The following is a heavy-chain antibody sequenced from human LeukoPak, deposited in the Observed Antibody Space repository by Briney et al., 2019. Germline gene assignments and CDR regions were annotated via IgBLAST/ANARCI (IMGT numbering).Heavy chain of an antibody. Sequence: GESLKISCKGSGYSFTSYWIGWVRQMPGKGLEWMGIIYSGDSDTRYSPSFQGQVTISADKSISTAYLQWSSLKASGTAMYYCARRHYYDSSGLDYWGQGTLVTVSS. J-gene: IGHJ4*02. V-gene: IGHV5-51*01. CDR3: ARRHYYDSSGLDY. D-gene: IGHD3-22*01. CDR1: GYSFTSYW. CDR2: IYSGDSDT.